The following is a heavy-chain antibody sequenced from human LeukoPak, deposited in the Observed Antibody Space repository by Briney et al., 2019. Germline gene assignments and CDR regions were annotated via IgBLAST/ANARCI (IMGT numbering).Heavy chain of an antibody. J-gene: IGHJ3*01. D-gene: IGHD3-22*01. CDR3: ARMGVSYYYDSSTYYPVAFDV. CDR2: IFHSGSI. Sequence: SETLSLTCAVSGYSISGGYYWGWIRQSPGKGLEWIATIFHSGSIYYNPSLKRRVTLSVDTSKNQFSLKLTSVTAADTAVYYCARMGVSYYYDSSTYYPVAFDVWGQGTMVTVSS. CDR1: GYSISGGYY. V-gene: IGHV4-38-2*01.